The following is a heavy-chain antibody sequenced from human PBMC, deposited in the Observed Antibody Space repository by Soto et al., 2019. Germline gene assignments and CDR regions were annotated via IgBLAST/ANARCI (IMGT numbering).Heavy chain of an antibody. CDR2: IGGADGTI. Sequence: GGSLRPSCTASIFRFNDYEMAWVRQSPGKGLEWLAYIGGADGTIRYADAVQGRFTISRDIAENSVFLQMNILRAEDTALYYCAGGVLYSGSFHDWGQGTLVTVSS. CDR1: IFRFNDYE. V-gene: IGHV3-48*03. J-gene: IGHJ4*02. CDR3: AGGVLYSGSFHD. D-gene: IGHD1-26*01.